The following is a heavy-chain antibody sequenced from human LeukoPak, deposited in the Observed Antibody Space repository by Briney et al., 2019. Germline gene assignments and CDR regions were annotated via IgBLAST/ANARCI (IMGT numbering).Heavy chain of an antibody. CDR2: IYYSGST. V-gene: IGHV4-39*02. Sequence: SETLSLTCTVSGGSISSSSYYRGWIRQPPGKGLEWIGSIYYSGSTYYNPSLKSRVTISVDTSKNQFSLKLSSVTAADTAVYYCARDSRMAYSSGPGEAFDIWGQGTMVTVSS. CDR1: GGSISSSSYY. J-gene: IGHJ3*02. D-gene: IGHD6-19*01. CDR3: ARDSRMAYSSGPGEAFDI.